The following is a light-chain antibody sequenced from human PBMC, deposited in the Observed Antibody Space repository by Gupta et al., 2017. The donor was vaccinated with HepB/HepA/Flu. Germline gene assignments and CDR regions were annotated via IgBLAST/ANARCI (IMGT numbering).Light chain of an antibody. V-gene: IGLV3-1*01. CDR1: ELGNKY. CDR2: QDR. Sequence: SYELIQPPSVSVSPGQTASITCSGDELGNKYVCWYQQKAGQSPVLVIYQDRKRPSGIPERFSGSNSGNTATLTISGTQAMDEADYYCQTWDSSTVVFGGGTKLTVL. CDR3: QTWDSSTVV. J-gene: IGLJ2*01.